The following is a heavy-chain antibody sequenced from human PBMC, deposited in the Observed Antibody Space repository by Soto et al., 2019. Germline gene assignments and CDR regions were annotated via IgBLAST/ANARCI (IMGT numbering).Heavy chain of an antibody. J-gene: IGHJ6*02. V-gene: IGHV1-24*01. D-gene: IGHD1-1*01. CDR2: FDPEDGET. Sequence: ASVKVSCKVSGYTLTELSMHWLRQAPGKGLEWMGGFDPEDGETIYAQKFQGRVTMTEDTSTDTAYMELSSLRSEDTAVYYCATESLTRGGTTTPPYYYYYGMDVWGQGTTVTVSS. CDR3: ATESLTRGGTTTPPYYYYYGMDV. CDR1: GYTLTELS.